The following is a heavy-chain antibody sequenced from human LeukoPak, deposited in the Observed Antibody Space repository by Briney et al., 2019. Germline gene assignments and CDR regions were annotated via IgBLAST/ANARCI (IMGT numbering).Heavy chain of an antibody. V-gene: IGHV3-7*01. CDR1: GFTISNYW. CDR2: IKKDESDK. CDR3: ARDDYCGTKY. D-gene: IGHD4/OR15-4a*01. J-gene: IGHJ4*02. Sequence: PGGSLRLSCAAYGFTISNYWMSWVRQAQGTALERVDNIKKDESDKYYVDTKEGRITISRDNAKNSLNLQINSLRAEDTAVYYCARDDYCGTKYWGQGTLVTVSS.